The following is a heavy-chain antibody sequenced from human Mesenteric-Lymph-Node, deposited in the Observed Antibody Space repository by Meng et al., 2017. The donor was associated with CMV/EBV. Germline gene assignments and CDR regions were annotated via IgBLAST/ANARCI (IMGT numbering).Heavy chain of an antibody. CDR3: VRAPKDSSSWYPWSFDH. CDR2: IYSSGST. Sequence: SETLSLTCTVSGGSISSGDYYWNWIRQSPGKGLEWVGYIYSSGSTYYNPSLRSRVTMSLDKSKNQFSLKLTSVTASDTAVYYCVRAPKDSSSWYPWSFDHWGQGTLVTVSS. J-gene: IGHJ4*02. CDR1: GGSISSGDYY. D-gene: IGHD6-13*01. V-gene: IGHV4-30-4*01.